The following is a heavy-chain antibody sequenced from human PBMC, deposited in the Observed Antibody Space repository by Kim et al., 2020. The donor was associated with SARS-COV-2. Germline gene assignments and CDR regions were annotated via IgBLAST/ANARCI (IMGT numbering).Heavy chain of an antibody. CDR3: AGEGSSGWYRYFDL. J-gene: IGHJ2*01. D-gene: IGHD6-19*01. Sequence: QKFQGRVTITRDTSASTAYMELSSLRSEDTAVYYCAGEGSSGWYRYFDLWGRGTLVTVSS. V-gene: IGHV1-3*01.